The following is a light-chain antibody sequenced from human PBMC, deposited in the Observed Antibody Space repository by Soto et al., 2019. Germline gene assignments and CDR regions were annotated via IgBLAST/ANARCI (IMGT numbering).Light chain of an antibody. CDR1: QSISTY. V-gene: IGKV1-39*01. CDR3: QQSYTTPWT. J-gene: IGKJ1*01. CDR2: GAS. Sequence: DIQMTQSPSSLSASVGDRVTITCRASQSISTYLNWYQQKPGKAPKVLLYGASILQTGVPSMFSGSGSGTDFTLTIRSLQPEDSATYYCQQSYTTPWTFVQGTKVEIK.